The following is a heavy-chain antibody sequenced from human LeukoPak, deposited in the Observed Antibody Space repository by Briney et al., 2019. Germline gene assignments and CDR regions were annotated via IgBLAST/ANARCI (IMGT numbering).Heavy chain of an antibody. CDR2: ICQSGST. V-gene: IGHV4-38-2*02. Sequence: SETLSLTCTVSGYSISSGYYWGWIRQPPGEGLEWIGSICQSGSTYYNPSLKSRVTISVDTSKNQFSLKLSSVTAADTAVYYCARVPGPNWFDPWGQGTLVTVSS. CDR1: GYSISSGYY. CDR3: ARVPGPNWFDP. J-gene: IGHJ5*02.